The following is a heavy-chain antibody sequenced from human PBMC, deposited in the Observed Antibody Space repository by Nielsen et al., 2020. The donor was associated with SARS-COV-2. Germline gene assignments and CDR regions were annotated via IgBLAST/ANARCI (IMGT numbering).Heavy chain of an antibody. CDR1: GGSFSGYY. Sequence: SETLSLTCAVYGGSFSGYYWSWIRQPPGKGLEWIGEINHSGSTNYNPSLKSRVTISVDTSKNQFSLKLSSVTAADTAVYYCARYSSGWYRVGGMDVWGQGTTVTVSS. J-gene: IGHJ6*02. CDR3: ARYSSGWYRVGGMDV. D-gene: IGHD6-19*01. CDR2: INHSGST. V-gene: IGHV4-34*01.